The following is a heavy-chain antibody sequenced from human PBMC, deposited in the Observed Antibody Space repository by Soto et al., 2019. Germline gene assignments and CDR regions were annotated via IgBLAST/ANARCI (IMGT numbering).Heavy chain of an antibody. J-gene: IGHJ4*02. D-gene: IGHD5-12*01. CDR3: ARAGTTHIVATIPPTH. Sequence: ASVKVSCKASGGTFSSYAISWVRQAPGQGLEWMGGIIPISGTANYAQKFQGRVTITADESTSTAYMELSSLRSEDTAVYYCARAGTTHIVATIPPTHWGQGTLVTVSS. CDR2: IIPISGTA. CDR1: GGTFSSYA. V-gene: IGHV1-69*13.